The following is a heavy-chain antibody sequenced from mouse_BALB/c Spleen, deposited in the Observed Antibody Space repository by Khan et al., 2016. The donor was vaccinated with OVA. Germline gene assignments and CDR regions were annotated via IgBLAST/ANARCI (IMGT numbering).Heavy chain of an antibody. J-gene: IGHJ4*01. Sequence: QVQLKQSGPELKKPGETVQISCKASGFTFTNYGMNWVKQAPGKGLKWMGWINTYTGEPTFADDFKGRFAFSLETSASTAYLQINSLNNEDTATYFCARVGYNGTMDCWGQGTSVTVSS. D-gene: IGHD2-14*01. CDR1: GFTFTNYG. CDR3: ARVGYNGTMDC. V-gene: IGHV9-3-1*01. CDR2: INTYTGEP.